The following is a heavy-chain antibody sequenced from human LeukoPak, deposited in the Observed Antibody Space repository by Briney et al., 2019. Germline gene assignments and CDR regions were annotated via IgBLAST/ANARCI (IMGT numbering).Heavy chain of an antibody. CDR2: ISAYNGDT. CDR1: GYTFTSYG. D-gene: IGHD1-1*01. V-gene: IGHV1-18*01. Sequence: EASVKVSCKASGYTFTSYGISWVRQAPGQGLEWMGWISAYNGDTNYAQKLQGRVTMTTDTSTSTAYMELSSLRSDDTAIYYCARGRPESPFDPWGQGALVTVSS. J-gene: IGHJ5*02. CDR3: ARGRPESPFDP.